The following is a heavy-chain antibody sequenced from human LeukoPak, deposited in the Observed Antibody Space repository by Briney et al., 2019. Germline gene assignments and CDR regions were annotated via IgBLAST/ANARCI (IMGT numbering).Heavy chain of an antibody. Sequence: GGPLRLSCAASGFTFSSYAMSWVRQAPGKGLEWVSAISGSGGSTYYADSVKGRFTISRDNSKNTLYLQMNSLRAEDTAVYYCAKDPWLTSEYFQHWGQGTLVTVSS. V-gene: IGHV3-23*01. D-gene: IGHD6-19*01. CDR1: GFTFSSYA. CDR2: ISGSGGST. CDR3: AKDPWLTSEYFQH. J-gene: IGHJ1*01.